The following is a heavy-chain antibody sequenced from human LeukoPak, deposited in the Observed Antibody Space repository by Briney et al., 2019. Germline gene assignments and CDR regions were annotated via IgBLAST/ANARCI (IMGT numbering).Heavy chain of an antibody. J-gene: IGHJ4*02. CDR1: GFTVSSNY. D-gene: IGHD6-19*01. CDR2: IYSGGST. V-gene: IGHV3-66*01. CDR3: ARAPGKAVAGSLDY. Sequence: PGGSLRLSCAASGFTVSSNYMSWVRQASGKGLEWVSVIYSGGSTYYADSVKGRFTISRDNSKNTLYLQMNSLRAEDTAVYYCARAPGKAVAGSLDYWGQGTLVTVSS.